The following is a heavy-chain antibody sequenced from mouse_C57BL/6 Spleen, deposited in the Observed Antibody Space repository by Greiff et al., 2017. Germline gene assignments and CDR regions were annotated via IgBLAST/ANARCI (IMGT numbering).Heavy chain of an antibody. Sequence: EVQLVESGGGLVQSGRSLRLSCATSGFTFSDFYMEWVRQAPGKGLEWIAASRNKANDYTTEYSASVKGRFIVSRDTSQSILYLQMNALRAEDTAIYYCARDAWDDWYFDVWGTGTTVTVSS. J-gene: IGHJ1*03. V-gene: IGHV7-1*01. CDR2: SRNKANDYTT. CDR1: GFTFSDFY. CDR3: ARDAWDDWYFDV. D-gene: IGHD4-1*01.